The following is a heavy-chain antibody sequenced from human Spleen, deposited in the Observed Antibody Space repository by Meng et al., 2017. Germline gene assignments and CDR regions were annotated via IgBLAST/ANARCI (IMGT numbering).Heavy chain of an antibody. CDR3: ARQPGSSYYFDY. Sequence: KVSCKGSGYSFASYWIAWVRQMPGKGLEWMGIIYPGDSDTRYSPSFQGQVTISADKSTSTAYLQWNSLKASDTAMYYCARQPGSSYYFDYWGQGTLVTVSS. CDR1: GYSFASYW. J-gene: IGHJ4*02. D-gene: IGHD6-6*01. CDR2: IYPGDSDT. V-gene: IGHV5-51*01.